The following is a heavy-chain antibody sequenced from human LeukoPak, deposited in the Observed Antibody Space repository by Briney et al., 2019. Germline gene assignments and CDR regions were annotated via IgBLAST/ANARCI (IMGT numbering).Heavy chain of an antibody. CDR1: GFTFSSYS. D-gene: IGHD6-13*01. CDR2: ISSSSTI. J-gene: IGHJ4*02. Sequence: GGSLRLSCAASGFTFSSYSINWVRQAPGKGLEWVSYISSSSTIYYADSVKGRFTISRDNAKNSLYLQMNSLRAEDTAVYYCARDRRAATFDYWGQGTLVTVSS. V-gene: IGHV3-48*04. CDR3: ARDRRAATFDY.